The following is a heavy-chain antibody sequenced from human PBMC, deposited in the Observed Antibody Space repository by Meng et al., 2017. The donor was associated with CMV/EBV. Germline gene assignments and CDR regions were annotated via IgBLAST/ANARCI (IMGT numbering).Heavy chain of an antibody. CDR1: GGTFSSYA. V-gene: IGHV1-69*12. CDR2: IIPIFGTA. Sequence: QVQPGKLGAAVKKPGSAVKVSCKASGGTFSSYAISWVRQAPGQGLEWMGGIIPIFGTANYAQKFQGRVTITADESTSTAYMELSSLRSEDTAVYYCASADDIGMDYWGQGTLVTVSS. D-gene: IGHD3-9*01. J-gene: IGHJ4*02. CDR3: ASADDIGMDY.